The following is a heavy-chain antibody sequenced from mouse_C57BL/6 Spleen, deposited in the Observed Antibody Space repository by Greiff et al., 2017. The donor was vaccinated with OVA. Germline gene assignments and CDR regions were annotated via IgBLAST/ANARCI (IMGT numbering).Heavy chain of an antibody. D-gene: IGHD2-4*01. J-gene: IGHJ3*01. CDR1: GYTFTSYG. CDR3: ASIYYEFAY. V-gene: IGHV1-81*01. Sequence: QVQLQQSGAELARPGASVKLSCKASGYTFTSYGISWVKQRTGQGLEWIGEIYPRSGNTYYNEKFKGKATLTADKSSSTAYMELRSLTAEDSAVYFCASIYYEFAYWGQGTLVTVSA. CDR2: IYPRSGNT.